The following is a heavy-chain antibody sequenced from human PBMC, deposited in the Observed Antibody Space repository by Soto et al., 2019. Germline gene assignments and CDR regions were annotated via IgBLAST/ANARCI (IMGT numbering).Heavy chain of an antibody. J-gene: IGHJ6*02. CDR1: VCAISGGY. CDR2: IYYSGST. Sequence: PSETLCQTVTVAVCAISGGYWSWIRPPPGKGLEWIGYIYYSGSTNYNPSLKSRVTISVDTSKNQFSLKLSSVTAADTAVYYCARDRYPRLEMATTESNYYYYGMDVWGQGTTVTVSS. V-gene: IGHV4-59*01. D-gene: IGHD5-12*01. CDR3: ARDRYPRLEMATTESNYYYYGMDV.